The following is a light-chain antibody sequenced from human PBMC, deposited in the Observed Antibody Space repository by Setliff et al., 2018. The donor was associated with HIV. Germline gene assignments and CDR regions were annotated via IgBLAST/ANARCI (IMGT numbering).Light chain of an antibody. Sequence: QSVLTQPASVSGSPGQSITISCTGTSSDIGAFNYVSWYQQYPGKVPKLMIYEVSNRPSGISTRFSGSKSGNTASLTISGLQAEDEADYYCCSYAGRYIYVFGTGTKVTVL. CDR3: CSYAGRYIYV. V-gene: IGLV2-14*01. CDR2: EVS. CDR1: SSDIGAFNY. J-gene: IGLJ1*01.